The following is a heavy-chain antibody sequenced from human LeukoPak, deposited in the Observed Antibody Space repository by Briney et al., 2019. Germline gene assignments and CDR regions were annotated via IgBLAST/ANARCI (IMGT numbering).Heavy chain of an antibody. CDR3: ARESGYCSSITCSFNWFDP. CDR1: GFTFSGHA. J-gene: IGHJ5*02. CDR2: ISSNGDST. V-gene: IGHV3-64*01. Sequence: PGGSLRLSCAASGFTFSGHAMHWVRQAPGKGLEYVSAISSNGDSTYYANSVKGRFTISRDNSKNTLYLQMGSLTAEDTAVYYCARESGYCSSITCSFNWFDPWGQGTLVTVSS. D-gene: IGHD2-2*01.